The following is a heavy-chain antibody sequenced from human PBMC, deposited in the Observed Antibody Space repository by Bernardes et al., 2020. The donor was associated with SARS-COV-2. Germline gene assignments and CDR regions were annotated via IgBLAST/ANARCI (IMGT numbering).Heavy chain of an antibody. V-gene: IGHV4-39*02. CDR1: SGSISSSTFY. D-gene: IGHD6-19*01. CDR3: ARVAAGYYYQYGMDV. CDR2: IYYRGNT. Sequence: SETLSRTCTVSSGSISSSTFYWGWVRQPPGRGLEWIGSIYYRGNTYYSASLKSRVTISIDTSNNHFSLKLNSVTAADTAVYYCARVAAGYYYQYGMDVWGQGTTVTVSS. J-gene: IGHJ6*02.